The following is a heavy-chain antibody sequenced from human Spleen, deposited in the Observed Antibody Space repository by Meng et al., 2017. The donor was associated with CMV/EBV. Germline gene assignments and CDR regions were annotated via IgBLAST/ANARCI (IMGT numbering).Heavy chain of an antibody. D-gene: IGHD4-17*01. V-gene: IGHV3-30*03. CDR3: ARAAYGFDAFDI. CDR2: ISYDGSIK. J-gene: IGHJ3*02. Sequence: GESLKISCAASGFTFDDYGMNWVRQAPGKGLEWVAVISYDGSIKYYADSVKGRFTISRDNSKNTLYLQMNSLRAEDTAVYYCARAAYGFDAFDIWGQGTMVTVSS. CDR1: GFTFDDYG.